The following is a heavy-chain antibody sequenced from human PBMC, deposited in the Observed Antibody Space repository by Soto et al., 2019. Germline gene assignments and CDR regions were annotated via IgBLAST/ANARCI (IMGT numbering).Heavy chain of an antibody. CDR1: GFTFSSYA. Sequence: GSLSLSCAASGFTFSSYAMSWVRPAPGKGLEWVSAISGSGGSTYYADSVKGRFTISRENAKNSLYLQMNSLRAGDTAVYYCARARSVTPYYFDYWGQGTLVTVSS. CDR3: ARARSVTPYYFDY. D-gene: IGHD4-17*01. V-gene: IGHV3-23*01. CDR2: ISGSGGST. J-gene: IGHJ4*02.